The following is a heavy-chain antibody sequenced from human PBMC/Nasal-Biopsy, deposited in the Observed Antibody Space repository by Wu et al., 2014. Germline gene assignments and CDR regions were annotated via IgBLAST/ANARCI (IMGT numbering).Heavy chain of an antibody. CDR3: ARGRAEEAFFSHHPDVFDI. D-gene: IGHD3-3*02. V-gene: IGHV4-34*01. J-gene: IGHJ3*02. CDR2: VSHSGST. CDR1: GGSFNSHY. Sequence: TLSLTCAVFGGSFNSHYWSWIRQVPGKGPEWIGEVSHSGSTNYNPSLKSRVTISMNTSGDQFSLNMTSVIATDTAVYYCARGRAEEAFFSHHPDVFDIWGQGTMVTVSS.